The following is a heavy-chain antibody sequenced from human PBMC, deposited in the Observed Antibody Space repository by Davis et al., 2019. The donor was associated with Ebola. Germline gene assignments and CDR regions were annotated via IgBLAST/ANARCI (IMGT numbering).Heavy chain of an antibody. CDR1: GYSISSGYY. Sequence: GSLRLSCTVSGYSISSGYYWSCIRHPPGQGLERIGYFYSSGSTNYSPSLRSRVTISIDTSKNRFSLRLSSVSAADTAVYYCATSGYGDYDFDSWGQGILVTVSS. J-gene: IGHJ4*02. V-gene: IGHV4-61*03. CDR2: FYSSGST. D-gene: IGHD4-17*01. CDR3: ATSGYGDYDFDS.